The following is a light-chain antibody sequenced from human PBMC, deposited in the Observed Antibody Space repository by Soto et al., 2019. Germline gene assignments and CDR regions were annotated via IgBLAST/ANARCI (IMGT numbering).Light chain of an antibody. J-gene: IGKJ4*01. CDR3: QQRNNWPLT. CDR2: DAS. V-gene: IGKV3-11*01. Sequence: EIVLTQSPDTLSLSPGERATLSCRASQRVAKFLAWYQQKGGQPPRLLIFDASTRDTGVPGRFNGSGSGTDFTLTISSLEPEDFAVYYCQQRNNWPLTFGGGTKVEIK. CDR1: QRVAKF.